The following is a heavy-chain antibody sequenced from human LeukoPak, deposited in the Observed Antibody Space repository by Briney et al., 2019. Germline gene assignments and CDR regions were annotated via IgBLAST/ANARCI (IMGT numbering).Heavy chain of an antibody. J-gene: IGHJ4*02. CDR3: AKDHVGLGVAGSRCFDY. V-gene: IGHV3-23*01. CDR2: ISGSGGST. Sequence: GGSLRLSCAASGFTFSSYAMSWVRQAPGKGLEWVSAISGSGGSTYYADSVKGRVTISRDNSKNTLYLQMNSLRAEDTAVYYCAKDHVGLGVAGSRCFDYWGQGTLVTVSS. CDR1: GFTFSSYA. D-gene: IGHD6-19*01.